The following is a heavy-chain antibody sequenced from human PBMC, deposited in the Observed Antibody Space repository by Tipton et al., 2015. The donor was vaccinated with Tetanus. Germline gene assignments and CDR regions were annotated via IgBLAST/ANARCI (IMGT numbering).Heavy chain of an antibody. D-gene: IGHD6-6*01. CDR1: GYNFATFW. Sequence: QLVQSGAEVKKPGESLNISCKASGYNFATFWIGWVRQKPGKGLEWMGIIFPGASSVRYSPTFEGQVTITADRSTTTAYLQWDRXXXSXXXXXXCXXXXXAXSYSWXDPXGXXXXVXVSS. CDR3: XXXXXAXSYSWXDP. CDR2: IFPGASSV. V-gene: IGHV5-51*01. J-gene: IGHJ5*02.